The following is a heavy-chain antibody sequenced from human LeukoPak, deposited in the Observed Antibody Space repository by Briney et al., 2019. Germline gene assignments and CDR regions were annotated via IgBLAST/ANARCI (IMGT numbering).Heavy chain of an antibody. CDR3: ARDRGGYTYSHDY. CDR2: IYHDGST. CDR1: GGSISSNNW. V-gene: IGHV4-4*02. J-gene: IGHJ4*02. Sequence: PSETLSLTCAVSGGSISSNNWWIWVRQSPEKGLEWIGEIYHDGSTNYNPSLKSRVTISMDKSKNQLSLKLNFVTAAYTAVYYCARDRGGYTYSHDYWGQGTLVTVSS. D-gene: IGHD5-18*01.